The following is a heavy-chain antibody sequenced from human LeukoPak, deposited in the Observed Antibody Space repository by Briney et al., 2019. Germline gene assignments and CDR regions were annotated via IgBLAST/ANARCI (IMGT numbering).Heavy chain of an antibody. CDR1: RFTFSTYS. D-gene: IGHD3-22*01. CDR2: ISSRSTYI. Sequence: GGSLRLSCAASRFTFSTYSMNWVRQAPGKGLEWVSSISSRSTYIYYADSVKGRFTISRDNAKNTLYLQMNSLRAEDTAVYYCARGDSHYYDKARGDAFDIWGQGTMVTVSS. CDR3: ARGDSHYYDKARGDAFDI. J-gene: IGHJ3*02. V-gene: IGHV3-21*04.